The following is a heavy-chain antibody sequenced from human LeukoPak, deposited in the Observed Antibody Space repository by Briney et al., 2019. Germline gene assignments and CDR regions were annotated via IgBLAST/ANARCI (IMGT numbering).Heavy chain of an antibody. CDR2: IYYSGST. J-gene: IGHJ4*02. V-gene: IGHV4-39*01. CDR3: ASYYDFWSGHPEY. CDR1: GGSISSSSYY. D-gene: IGHD3-3*01. Sequence: SETLSLTCTVSGGSISSSSYYWGWIRQPPGKGLEWIGSIYYSGSTYYNPSLKSRVTISVDTSKNQFSLKLTSVTAADTAVYYCASYYDFWSGHPEYWGQGTLVTVSS.